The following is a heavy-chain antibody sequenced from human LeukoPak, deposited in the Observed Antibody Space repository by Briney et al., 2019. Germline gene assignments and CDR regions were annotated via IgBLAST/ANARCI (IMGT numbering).Heavy chain of an antibody. CDR2: IYYSGST. V-gene: IGHV4-39*01. D-gene: IGHD1-26*01. J-gene: IGHJ4*02. CDR1: GGSIRSGNYY. Sequence: SETLSLTCTVSGGSIRSGNYYWGWIRQPPGKGLEWIATIYYSGSTYYNPSLKSRVTISVDTSKNQFSLKLSSVTAADTAVYYCARHPGGSSFDYWGQGTLVTVSS. CDR3: ARHPGGSSFDY.